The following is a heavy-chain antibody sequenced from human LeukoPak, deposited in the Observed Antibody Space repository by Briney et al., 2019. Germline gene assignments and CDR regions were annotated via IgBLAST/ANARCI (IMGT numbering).Heavy chain of an antibody. CDR3: ASRRYDFVGYFDY. V-gene: IGHV1-2*02. CDR1: GYTFTGYY. Sequence: ASVEVSCKASGYTFTGYYMHWVRQAPGQGLEWMGWINPNRGGTNYAQKFQGRVTMTRDTSISTAYMELSRLRSDDTAVYYCASRRYDFVGYFDYWGQGTLVTVSS. CDR2: INPNRGGT. D-gene: IGHD3-3*01. J-gene: IGHJ4*02.